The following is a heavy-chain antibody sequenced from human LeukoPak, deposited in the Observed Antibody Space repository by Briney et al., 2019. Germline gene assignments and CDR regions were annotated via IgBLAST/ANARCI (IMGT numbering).Heavy chain of an antibody. D-gene: IGHD4-17*01. Sequence: PGGSLRLSCAASGFTVSSNHMSWVRQAPGKGLEWVSVIYSGGSTYYADSVKGRFTISRDNSKNTLYLQMNSLRAEDTAVYYCARMKDRDGDLYYFDYWGQGALVTVSS. CDR1: GFTVSSNH. V-gene: IGHV3-53*01. CDR2: IYSGGST. CDR3: ARMKDRDGDLYYFDY. J-gene: IGHJ4*02.